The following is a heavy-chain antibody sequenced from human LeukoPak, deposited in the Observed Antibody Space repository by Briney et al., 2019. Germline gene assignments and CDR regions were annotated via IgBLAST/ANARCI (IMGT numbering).Heavy chain of an antibody. CDR3: ARGSPIFGVVSDYYYYYGMDV. Sequence: PGGSLRLSCAASGFTFSSYWMHWVRQAPGKGLVWVSRINSDGSSTSYADSVKGRFTISRDNAKNTLYLQMNSLRAEDTAVYYCARGSPIFGVVSDYYYYYGMDVWGQGTTVTVSS. J-gene: IGHJ6*02. CDR1: GFTFSSYW. CDR2: INSDGSST. V-gene: IGHV3-74*01. D-gene: IGHD3-3*01.